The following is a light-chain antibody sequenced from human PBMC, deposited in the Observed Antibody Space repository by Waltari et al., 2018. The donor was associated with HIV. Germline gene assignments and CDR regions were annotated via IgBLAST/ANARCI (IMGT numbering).Light chain of an antibody. J-gene: IGLJ3*02. V-gene: IGLV2-11*01. CDR1: SSDVGGYDS. Sequence: QSALTQPRSVSGSPGQSVTISCTGTSSDVGGYDSVSWYLQHPGKVPKLIIYEVTKRPSGVPDPFSGSKSGNTASLTISGLQTEDEADYFCCSYAGTYTYVLFGGGTKLTVL. CDR3: CSYAGTYTYVL. CDR2: EVT.